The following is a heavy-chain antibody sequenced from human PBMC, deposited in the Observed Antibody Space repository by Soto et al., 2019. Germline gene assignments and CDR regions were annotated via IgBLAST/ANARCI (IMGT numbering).Heavy chain of an antibody. CDR1: GYNVNNYG. CDR2: ISTYNGNT. V-gene: IGHV1-18*01. J-gene: IGHJ4*02. Sequence: ASVKVSCTASGYNVNNYGISWVRQAPGQGLEWMGWISTYNGNTRYGQRFQGRVTMTTDTSTSTAYMELTSLRSDDTAVYYCARDLKYYDLLTGYYIGDYWGQGTQVTVSS. D-gene: IGHD3-9*01. CDR3: ARDLKYYDLLTGYYIGDY.